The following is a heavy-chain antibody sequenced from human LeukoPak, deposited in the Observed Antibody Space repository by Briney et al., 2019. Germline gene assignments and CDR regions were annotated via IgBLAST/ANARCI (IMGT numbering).Heavy chain of an antibody. CDR2: IRYDGNNK. CDR1: GFTFSDYS. CDR3: AKVRYCSGVNCYPDDN. D-gene: IGHD2-15*01. Sequence: PGGSLRLSCAASGFTFSDYSMHWVRQAPGKGLNWVAFIRYDGNNKYYADSVKGRFTISRDSSKNTLYLQMNSLRAEDTAVYYCAKVRYCSGVNCYPDDNWGQGTLVTVSS. V-gene: IGHV3-30*02. J-gene: IGHJ4*02.